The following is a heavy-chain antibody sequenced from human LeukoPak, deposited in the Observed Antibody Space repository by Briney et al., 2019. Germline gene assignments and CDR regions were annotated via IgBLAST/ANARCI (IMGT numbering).Heavy chain of an antibody. J-gene: IGHJ6*03. Sequence: PSETLSLTCTVSGGSISSYYWSWIRQPPGKGLEWIGYIYSSGSTNYNPSLKSRVTISVDTSKNQFSLKLSSVTAADTAVYYCARSFSYYYYYMDVWGKGTTVTVSS. V-gene: IGHV4-59*01. CDR2: IYSSGST. CDR3: ARSFSYYYYYMDV. CDR1: GGSISSYY.